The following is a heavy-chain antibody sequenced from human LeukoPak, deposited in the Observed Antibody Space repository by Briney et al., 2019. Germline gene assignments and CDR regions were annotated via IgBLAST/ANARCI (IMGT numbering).Heavy chain of an antibody. CDR1: GYTFTTYY. D-gene: IGHD1-26*01. Sequence: ASVKVSCKASGYTFTTYYMHWVRQAPGQGLEWVGVINPSSGTTTYAQKLQGRVTMTRDTSTSTVYMELSSLRIEDTAVYYCSRDLGGSYNDYWGQGTMVTVSS. CDR2: INPSSGTT. V-gene: IGHV1-46*04. J-gene: IGHJ4*02. CDR3: SRDLGGSYNDY.